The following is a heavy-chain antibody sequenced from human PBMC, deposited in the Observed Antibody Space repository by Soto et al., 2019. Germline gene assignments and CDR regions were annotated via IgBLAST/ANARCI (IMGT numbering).Heavy chain of an antibody. CDR3: AKDPPSLTIFEVVIGI. Sequence: GGSLRLSCTASGFTFSSYAMSWVRQAPGKGLEWVSAISGSGGSTYYADSVKGRFTISRDNSKNTLYLQMNSLRAEDTAVYYCAKDPPSLTIFEVVIGIWGQGTLGTVSS. CDR2: ISGSGGST. D-gene: IGHD3-3*01. V-gene: IGHV3-23*01. J-gene: IGHJ4*02. CDR1: GFTFSSYA.